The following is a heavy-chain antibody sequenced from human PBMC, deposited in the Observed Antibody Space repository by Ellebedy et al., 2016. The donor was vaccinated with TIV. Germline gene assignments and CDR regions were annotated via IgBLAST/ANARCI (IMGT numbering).Heavy chain of an antibody. CDR1: GYTLTELS. D-gene: IGHD5-12*01. CDR2: FDPEDGET. J-gene: IGHJ6*02. Sequence: ASVKVSXXVSGYTLTELSMHWVRQAPGKGLEWMGGFDPEDGETIYAQKFQGRVTMTEDTSTDTAYMELSSLRSEDTAVYYCASGGSGYDLDRYYYYYYGMDVWGQGTTVTVSS. V-gene: IGHV1-24*01. CDR3: ASGGSGYDLDRYYYYYYGMDV.